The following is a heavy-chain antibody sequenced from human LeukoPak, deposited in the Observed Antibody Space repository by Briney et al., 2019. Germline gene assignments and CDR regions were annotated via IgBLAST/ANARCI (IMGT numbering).Heavy chain of an antibody. D-gene: IGHD5-18*01. CDR1: GYTLTELS. J-gene: IGHJ4*02. V-gene: IGHV1-24*01. CDR3: ATGQVDTAMVTPFGY. CDR2: FDPEDGDT. Sequence: ASVEVSCKVSGYTLTELSMHWVRQAPGKGLEWMGGFDPEDGDTIYAQKFQGRVTMTEDTSTDTAYMELSSLRSEDTAVYYCATGQVDTAMVTPFGYWGQGTLVTVSS.